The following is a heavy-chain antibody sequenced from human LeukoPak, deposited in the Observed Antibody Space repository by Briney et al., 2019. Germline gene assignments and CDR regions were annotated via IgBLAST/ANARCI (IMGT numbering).Heavy chain of an antibody. V-gene: IGHV4-4*07. CDR1: GGSISSYY. CDR2: IYTSGST. D-gene: IGHD6-19*01. Sequence: KASETLSLTCTVSGGSISSYYWSWIRQAAGKGLEWIGRIYTSGSTNYNPSLKSRVTMSVDTSKIQFSLKLSSVTAADTAVYYCARDSTSSGWFTLFDYWGQGTLVTVPS. CDR3: ARDSTSSGWFTLFDY. J-gene: IGHJ4*02.